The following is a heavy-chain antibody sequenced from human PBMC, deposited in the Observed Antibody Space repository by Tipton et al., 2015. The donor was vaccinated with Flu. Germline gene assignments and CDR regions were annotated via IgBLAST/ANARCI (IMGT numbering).Heavy chain of an antibody. CDR1: GASTRSFY. Sequence: TLSLTCTVSGASTRSFYWSWVRQPPGKGLEWIGNIYYSGSTHYNPSLMSRVTISVDTSKRQFSLGLTSVTAADTAVYYCARLGGSGWETGYWGQGTLVSVSS. CDR2: IYYSGST. CDR3: ARLGGSGWETGY. V-gene: IGHV4-39*01. D-gene: IGHD6-19*01. J-gene: IGHJ4*02.